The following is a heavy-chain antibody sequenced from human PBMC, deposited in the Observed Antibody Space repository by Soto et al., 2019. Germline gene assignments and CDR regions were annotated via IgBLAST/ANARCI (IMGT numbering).Heavy chain of an antibody. CDR2: IIPICGTA. V-gene: IGHV1-69*06. D-gene: IGHD3-9*01. J-gene: IGHJ5*02. CDR3: ASRGYDILTGYYNNWFDP. Sequence: SVKVSCKASGGTFSSYAISWVRQAPGQGLEWMGGIIPICGTANYAQKFQGRVTITADKSTSTAYMELSSLRSEDTAVYYCASRGYDILTGYYNNWFDPWGQGTLVTVSS. CDR1: GGTFSSYA.